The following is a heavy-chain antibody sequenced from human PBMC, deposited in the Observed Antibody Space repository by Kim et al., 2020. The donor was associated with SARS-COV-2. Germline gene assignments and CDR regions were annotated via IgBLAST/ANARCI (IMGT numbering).Heavy chain of an antibody. CDR2: ISSSSSYI. D-gene: IGHD3-22*01. V-gene: IGHV3-21*01. Sequence: GGSLRLSCAASGFTFSSYSMNWVRQAPGKGLEWVSSISSSSSYIYYADSVKGRFTISRDNAKNSLYLQMNSLRAEDTAVYYCARVRYYYDSSGYLPYYFDYGGQGTLVTVSS. CDR1: GFTFSSYS. J-gene: IGHJ4*02. CDR3: ARVRYYYDSSGYLPYYFDY.